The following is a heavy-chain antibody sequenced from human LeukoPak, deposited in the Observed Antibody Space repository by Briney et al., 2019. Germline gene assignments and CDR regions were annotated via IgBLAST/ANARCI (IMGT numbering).Heavy chain of an antibody. J-gene: IGHJ4*02. CDR3: AREGVNDGWFGTQQDLYYFDY. CDR2: IKSKTDGGTT. Sequence: GGSLRLSCAASGFTFSNAWMSWVRQAPGKGLEWVGRIKSKTDGGTTDYAAPVKGRFTISRDDSKNTLYLQMNSLRAEDTAVYYCAREGVNDGWFGTQQDLYYFDYWGQGTLVTVSS. D-gene: IGHD3-10*01. V-gene: IGHV3-15*01. CDR1: GFTFSNAW.